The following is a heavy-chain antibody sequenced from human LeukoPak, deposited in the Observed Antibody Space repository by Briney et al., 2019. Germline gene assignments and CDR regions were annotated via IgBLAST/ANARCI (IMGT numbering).Heavy chain of an antibody. CDR1: GFTFSSYE. Sequence: GGSLRLSCAASGFTFSSYEMNWVRQAPGKGLEWVSYISSSGSTIYYADSVKGRFTISRDNAKNSLYLQMNSLRAEDTSVYYCARDTNGDDWFDPWGQGTLVT. J-gene: IGHJ5*02. D-gene: IGHD4-17*01. CDR2: ISSSGSTI. V-gene: IGHV3-48*03. CDR3: ARDTNGDDWFDP.